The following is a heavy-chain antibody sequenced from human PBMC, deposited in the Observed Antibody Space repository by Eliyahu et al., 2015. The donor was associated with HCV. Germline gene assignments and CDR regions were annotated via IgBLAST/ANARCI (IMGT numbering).Heavy chain of an antibody. Sequence: EVQLLESGGGLVQPGGSLRLSCAASGFTFSSYPMTWVRQAPGQGLXLVSAISGGGVNTYYADSVKGXFTISXDNSKNTLYLXMNSLRLEDTAVYYCPKLGAPYDFWSGYFDYWGQGTLVTVSS. CDR2: ISGGGVNT. D-gene: IGHD3-3*01. V-gene: IGHV3-23*01. J-gene: IGHJ4*02. CDR3: PKLGAPYDFWSGYFDY. CDR1: GFTFSSYP.